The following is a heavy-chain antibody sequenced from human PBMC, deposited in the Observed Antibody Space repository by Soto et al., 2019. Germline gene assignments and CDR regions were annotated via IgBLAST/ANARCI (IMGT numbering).Heavy chain of an antibody. CDR1: GFSLSTSGVG. CDR3: AHNWKRWLQWFYFDY. V-gene: IGHV2-5*02. D-gene: IGHD3-10*01. Sequence: QITLKESGPTLVKPTQTLTLTCTFSGFSLSTSGVGVGWIRQPPGKALEWLALIYWDDDKRYSPSLKSRLTITKDTSKNQVVLTMTNMDPVDTATYYCAHNWKRWLQWFYFDYWGQGTLVTVSS. CDR2: IYWDDDK. J-gene: IGHJ4*02.